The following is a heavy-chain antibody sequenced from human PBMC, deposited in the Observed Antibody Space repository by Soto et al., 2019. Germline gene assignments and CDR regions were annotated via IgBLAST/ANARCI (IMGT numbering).Heavy chain of an antibody. CDR3: TTGSVEGV. J-gene: IGHJ6*01. CDR2: IKTKAEGGAT. CDR1: DFTITNAW. Sequence: EVQLVESGGGLVKPGGSLRLSCAASDFTITNAWMNWVRQAPGKGLECVGRIKTKAEGGATDYAAPLKGRFTISRDDSRNTLFLQMNSLKTEDTAVYYCTTGSVEGVWGQGATVTVAS. D-gene: IGHD2-15*01. V-gene: IGHV3-15*07.